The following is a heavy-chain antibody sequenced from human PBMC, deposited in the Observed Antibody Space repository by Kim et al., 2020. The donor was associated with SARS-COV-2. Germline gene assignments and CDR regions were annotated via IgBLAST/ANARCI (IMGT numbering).Heavy chain of an antibody. V-gene: IGHV5-51*01. D-gene: IGHD1-26*01. Sequence: RYSPTFQGPVTTSYDKSISTAYLQWSSLEASDTAMYYCARLVTLKSWFDPWGQGTLVTVSS. CDR3: ARLVTLKSWFDP. J-gene: IGHJ5*02.